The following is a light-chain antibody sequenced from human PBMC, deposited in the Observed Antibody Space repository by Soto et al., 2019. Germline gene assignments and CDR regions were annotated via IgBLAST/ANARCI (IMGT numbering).Light chain of an antibody. CDR3: SSYTSSSLYV. CDR1: SSDVGGYNY. J-gene: IGLJ1*01. Sequence: QSALTQPASVSGSPGQSITISCTGTSSDVGGYNYVSWYQQHPAKAPKLMIYEVSYRPSGVSNRFSGSKSGNTASLTISGLQPEDEADYYCSSYTSSSLYVFGTGTKVTV. CDR2: EVS. V-gene: IGLV2-14*01.